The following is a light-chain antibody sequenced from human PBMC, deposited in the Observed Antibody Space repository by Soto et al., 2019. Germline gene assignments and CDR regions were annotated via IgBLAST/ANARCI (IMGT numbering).Light chain of an antibody. CDR2: GVT. CDR1: RSDVGGYNY. J-gene: IGLJ2*01. V-gene: IGLV2-14*01. Sequence: QSALTQPASVSGSPGQSITISCPGTRSDVGGYNYVSWYQQHPGKAPKLMIYGVTNRPSGVSNRFSGSKSGNTASLTISGLQAEDEADYYCSSYTSSTTLSVVFGGGTKLTVL. CDR3: SSYTSSTTLSVV.